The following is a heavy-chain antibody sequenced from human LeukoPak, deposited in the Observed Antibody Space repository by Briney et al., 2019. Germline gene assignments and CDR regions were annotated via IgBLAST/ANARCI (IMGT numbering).Heavy chain of an antibody. CDR2: MNPNSGNT. D-gene: IGHD6-13*01. Sequence: ASVKVSCKASGYTFTSYDINWVRQATGQGLEWMGWMNPNSGNTGYAQKFQGRVTMTRNTSISTAYMELSSLRSEDTALYYCARGRLRQQQLVLSYWGQGTLVTVSS. CDR1: GYTFTSYD. V-gene: IGHV1-8*01. CDR3: ARGRLRQQQLVLSY. J-gene: IGHJ4*02.